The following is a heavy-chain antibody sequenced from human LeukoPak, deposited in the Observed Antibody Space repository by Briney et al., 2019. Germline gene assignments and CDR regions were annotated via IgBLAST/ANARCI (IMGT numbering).Heavy chain of an antibody. Sequence: ASVKVSCKASGYTFTSYGISWVRQAPGQGLEWMGWISAYNGNTNYAQKLQGRVTMTTDTSTSTAYMELRSLRSDDTAVYYCARMVGSVGATAYYYYMDVWGKGTTVTVSS. J-gene: IGHJ6*03. V-gene: IGHV1-18*01. D-gene: IGHD1-26*01. CDR2: ISAYNGNT. CDR1: GYTFTSYG. CDR3: ARMVGSVGATAYYYYMDV.